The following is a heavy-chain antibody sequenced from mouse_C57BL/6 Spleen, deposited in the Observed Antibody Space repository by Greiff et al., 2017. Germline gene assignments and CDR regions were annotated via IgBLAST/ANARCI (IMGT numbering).Heavy chain of an antibody. CDR2: IWRGGST. CDR3: AKSRYYGSSYEYFDV. J-gene: IGHJ1*03. CDR1: GFSLTSYG. V-gene: IGHV2-5*01. D-gene: IGHD1-1*01. Sequence: QVQLKESGPGLVQPSQSLSITCTVSGFSLTSYGVHWVRQSPGKGLEWLGVIWRGGSTDYNAAFMSRLSITKDNSKSQVFFKMNSLQADDTAIYDCAKSRYYGSSYEYFDVWGTGTTVTVSS.